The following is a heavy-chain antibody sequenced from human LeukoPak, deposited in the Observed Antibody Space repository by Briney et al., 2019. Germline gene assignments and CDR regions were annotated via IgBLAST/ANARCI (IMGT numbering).Heavy chain of an antibody. D-gene: IGHD4-17*01. CDR2: ISSSSSYI. CDR1: GFTFSSYS. Sequence: GGSLRLSCAASGFTFSSYSMNWVRQAPGKGLEWVSSISSSSSYIYYADSVKGRFTISRDNAKNSLYLQMNSLRAEDTAVYYCANHDYGDPESLRDFWGQGTLVTVSS. CDR3: ANHDYGDPESLRDF. J-gene: IGHJ4*02. V-gene: IGHV3-21*04.